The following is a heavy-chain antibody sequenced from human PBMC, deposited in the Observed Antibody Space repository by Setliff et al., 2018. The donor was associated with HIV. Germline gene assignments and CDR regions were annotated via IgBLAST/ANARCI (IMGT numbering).Heavy chain of an antibody. D-gene: IGHD3-22*01. V-gene: IGHV4-4*08. CDR3: ARDSDGSSYYHFAH. Sequence: PSETLSLTCTVSRGSIKHYYWSWIRQPPGKGLEWIGYIYTSGSTNYNPSLESRVSISVDTSKNQFSLKLKSVTAADTAVYYCARDSDGSSYYHFAHWSQGTLVTVSS. J-gene: IGHJ4*02. CDR1: RGSIKHYY. CDR2: IYTSGST.